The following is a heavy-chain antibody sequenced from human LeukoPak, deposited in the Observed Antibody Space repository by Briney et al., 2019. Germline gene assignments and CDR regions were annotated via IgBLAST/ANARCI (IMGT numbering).Heavy chain of an antibody. CDR3: AKDLVGSSWSQEFDC. J-gene: IGHJ4*02. CDR1: GFTFTSYG. V-gene: IGHV3-30*18. CDR2: ISYDGSEK. Sequence: PGGSLRLSCAASGFTFTSYGMHWVRQAPGKGLEWVAVISYDGSEKSYADSVKGRFTISRDNSKNALYLQMISLSAEDAGVYYCAKDLVGSSWSQEFDCWGQGTLVTVSS. D-gene: IGHD6-13*01.